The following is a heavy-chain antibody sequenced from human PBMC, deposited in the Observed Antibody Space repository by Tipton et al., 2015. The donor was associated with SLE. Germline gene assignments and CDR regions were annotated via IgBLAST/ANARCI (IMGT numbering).Heavy chain of an antibody. J-gene: IGHJ3*02. CDR1: GYSFTSYW. D-gene: IGHD3-10*01. V-gene: IGHV5-10-1*01. CDR3: ARLKGSGSYTDAFDI. CDR2: IDPSDSYT. Sequence: QLVQSGAEVKKPGESLKISCKGSGYSFTSYWIGWVRQMPGKGLEWMGRIDPSDSYTNYSPSFQGHVTISADKSISTAYLQWSSLKASDTAMYYCARLKGSGSYTDAFDIWGQGTMVTVSS.